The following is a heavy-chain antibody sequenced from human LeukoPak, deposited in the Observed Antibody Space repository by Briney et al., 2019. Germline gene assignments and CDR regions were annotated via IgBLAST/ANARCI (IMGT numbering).Heavy chain of an antibody. CDR3: AREAAKRGNDAFDI. V-gene: IGHV1-2*02. Sequence: ASVKVSCKASGYTFTGYYMHWVRQAPGQGLEWMGWINPNSGGTNYAQKFQGRVTITADKSTSTAYMELSSLRSEDTAVYYCAREAAKRGNDAFDIWGQGTMVTVSS. J-gene: IGHJ3*02. CDR2: INPNSGGT. D-gene: IGHD6-25*01. CDR1: GYTFTGYY.